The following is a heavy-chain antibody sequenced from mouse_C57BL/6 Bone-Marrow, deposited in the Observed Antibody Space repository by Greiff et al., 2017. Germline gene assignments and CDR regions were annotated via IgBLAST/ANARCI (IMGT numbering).Heavy chain of an antibody. CDR1: GFTFSDYY. V-gene: IGHV5-12*01. CDR3: ARQGTTVVADYAMDY. D-gene: IGHD1-1*01. CDR2: ISNGGGST. Sequence: DVKLVESGGGLVQPGGSLKLSCAASGFTFSDYYMYWVRQTPEKRLEWVAYISNGGGSTYYPDTVKGRFTISRDNAKNTLYLQMSRLKSEDTAMYYCARQGTTVVADYAMDYWGQGTSVTVSS. J-gene: IGHJ4*01.